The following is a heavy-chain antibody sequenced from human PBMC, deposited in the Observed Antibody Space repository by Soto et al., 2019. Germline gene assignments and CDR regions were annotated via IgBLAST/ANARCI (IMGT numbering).Heavy chain of an antibody. CDR1: GYAFTTYG. CDR3: ARGRYGDY. J-gene: IGHJ4*02. Sequence: QVHLVQSGAEVKKPGASVKVSCKGSGYAFTTYGITWVRQAPGQGLEWMGWISAHNGNTNYAQKLQVRVTVTRDTSTSTVYMELRSLRSDDTAVYYCARGRYGDYWGQGARVTVSS. V-gene: IGHV1-18*01. D-gene: IGHD1-1*01. CDR2: ISAHNGNT.